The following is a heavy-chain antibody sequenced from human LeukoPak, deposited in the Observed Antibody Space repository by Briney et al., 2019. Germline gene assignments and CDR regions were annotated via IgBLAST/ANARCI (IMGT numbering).Heavy chain of an antibody. V-gene: IGHV3-21*01. CDR2: ISDTSTYI. J-gene: IGHJ4*02. CDR3: TRAPPGRDGYSEY. Sequence: GGSLRLSCAASGFXFSSYTINWVRQAPGEGLEWVSSISDTSTYIYYADSVEGRFTISRDNAKSSLFLQMNSLRAEDTAVYYCTRAPPGRDGYSEYWGQGTVVTVST. CDR1: GFXFSSYT. D-gene: IGHD5-24*01.